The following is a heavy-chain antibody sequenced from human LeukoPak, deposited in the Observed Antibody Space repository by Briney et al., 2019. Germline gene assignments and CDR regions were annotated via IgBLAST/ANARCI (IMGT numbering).Heavy chain of an antibody. CDR1: GASMSGYY. Sequence: SETLSLTCTVSGASMSGYYYSWIRQPPGKGLEWIGYIYYSGSTNYNPSLKSRVTISVDTSKNQFSLKLSSVTAADTAVYYCARDKRSGYSYTQPNYYYYGMDVWGQGTTVTVSS. D-gene: IGHD5-18*01. CDR3: ARDKRSGYSYTQPNYYYYGMDV. V-gene: IGHV4-59*01. CDR2: IYYSGST. J-gene: IGHJ6*02.